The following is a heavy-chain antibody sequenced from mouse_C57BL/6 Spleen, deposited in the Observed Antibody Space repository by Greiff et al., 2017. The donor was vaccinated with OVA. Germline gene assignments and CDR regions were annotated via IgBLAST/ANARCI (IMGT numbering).Heavy chain of an antibody. J-gene: IGHJ4*01. CDR1: GFAFSSSW. Sequence: QVQLQQSGPELVKPGASVKLSCKASGFAFSSSWMNWVKQRPGKGLEWIGRIYPGDGDTNYNGNFKGKATLTADKSSSTAYMQLSSLTSEDAAVYFCAKYAMDYWGQGTTVTVSS. CDR2: IYPGDGDT. V-gene: IGHV1-82*01. CDR3: AKYAMDY. D-gene: IGHD5-1*01.